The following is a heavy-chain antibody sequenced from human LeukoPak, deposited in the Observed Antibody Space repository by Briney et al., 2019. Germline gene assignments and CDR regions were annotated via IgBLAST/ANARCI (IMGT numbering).Heavy chain of an antibody. D-gene: IGHD3-3*01. CDR1: GFIVSSNY. V-gene: IGHV3-53*01. Sequence: GGSLRLSCVASGFIVSSNYMSWVRQAPGKGLEWVSVIYSGGRTYYADSVKGRFTISRDNSKSTLYLQMNSLRAEDTAVYYCARDFLEWLYADNYYYGMDVWGQGTTVTVSS. J-gene: IGHJ6*02. CDR3: ARDFLEWLYADNYYYGMDV. CDR2: IYSGGRT.